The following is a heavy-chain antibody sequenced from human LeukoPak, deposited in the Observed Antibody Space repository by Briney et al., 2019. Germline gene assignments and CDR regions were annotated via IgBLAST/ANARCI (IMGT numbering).Heavy chain of an antibody. V-gene: IGHV1-2*02. Sequence: ASVKVSCKGSGYTFIDYHIHWVRQAPGQGLEWMGWINPNSGGTIYAQKFQGRVTMTRDTSINTAYMALSRLPSDDAAMYYCARVSCSGGTCYDLGWFDSWGQGTLVTVSS. D-gene: IGHD2-15*01. CDR3: ARVSCSGGTCYDLGWFDS. J-gene: IGHJ5*01. CDR2: INPNSGGT. CDR1: GYTFIDYH.